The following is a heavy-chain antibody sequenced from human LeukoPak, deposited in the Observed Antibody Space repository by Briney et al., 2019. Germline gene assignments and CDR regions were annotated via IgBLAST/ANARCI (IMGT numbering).Heavy chain of an antibody. D-gene: IGHD3-22*01. Sequence: GGSLRLSCAVSGFTFSSYDIHWVCQATEKGLEWVSAIGTAGDTYYPGYVKGRFTISRENAKNSLYLQMNSLRAGDTAVYYCARGGGYYFKDAFDIWGQGTMVTVSS. CDR2: IGTAGDT. CDR3: ARGGGYYFKDAFDI. CDR1: GFTFSSYD. V-gene: IGHV3-13*01. J-gene: IGHJ3*02.